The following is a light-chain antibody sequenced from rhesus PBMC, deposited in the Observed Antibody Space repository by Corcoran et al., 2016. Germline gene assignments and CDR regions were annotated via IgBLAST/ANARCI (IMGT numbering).Light chain of an antibody. V-gene: IGKV1S14*01. J-gene: IGKJ1*01. Sequence: DIQMTQSPSSLSASVGDTVTITCRASQGINNYLAWYQQKPGKAPKPLIYYTSNLESGVPSRFSGIGCRTDFTRTISSLQPEDFAFYYCTQHNSYPRTFGQGTKVGIK. CDR1: QGINNY. CDR2: YTS. CDR3: TQHNSYPRT.